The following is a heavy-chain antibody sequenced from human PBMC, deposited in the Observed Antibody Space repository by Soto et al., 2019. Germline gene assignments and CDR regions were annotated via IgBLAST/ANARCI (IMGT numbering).Heavy chain of an antibody. J-gene: IGHJ6*02. V-gene: IGHV4-30-4*01. D-gene: IGHD3-10*01. CDR1: GDSINSGDYY. Sequence: QVQLQESGPRLVKPLQTLSLTCTVSGDSINSGDYYWSWIRQPPGRGLEWVGYSFYSGITDYNPSLKILMIIPMATSKTQFSLGLNSVPAADTPVFFCARWSGVGVAGMDVWGQGTTVSVSS. CDR3: ARWSGVGVAGMDV. CDR2: SFYSGIT.